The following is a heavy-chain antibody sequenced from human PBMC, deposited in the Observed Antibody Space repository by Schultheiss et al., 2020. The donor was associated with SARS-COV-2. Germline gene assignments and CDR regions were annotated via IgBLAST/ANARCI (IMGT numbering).Heavy chain of an antibody. J-gene: IGHJ6*02. V-gene: IGHV3-20*04. CDR3: AKARYCSSTSCRNYYYYGMDV. Sequence: GESLKISCAASGFTFDDYGMSWVRQAPGKGLEWVSGINWNGGRTGYADSVKGRFTISRDNAKNSLYLQMNSLRAEDTAVYYCAKARYCSSTSCRNYYYYGMDVWGQGTTVTVSS. D-gene: IGHD2-2*01. CDR2: INWNGGRT. CDR1: GFTFDDYG.